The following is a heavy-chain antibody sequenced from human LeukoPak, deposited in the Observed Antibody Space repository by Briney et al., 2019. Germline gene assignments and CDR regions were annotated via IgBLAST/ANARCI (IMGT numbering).Heavy chain of an antibody. CDR1: GGSFSGYY. CDR3: ARGRLWFGLDY. J-gene: IGHJ4*02. Sequence: SETLSLTCAVYGGSFSGYYWSWIRQPPGKGLEWIGEINHSGSTNYNPSLKSRVTISVDTSKNQFSLKLSSVTAADTAVYYCARGRLWFGLDYWGQGTLVTVSP. CDR2: INHSGST. D-gene: IGHD3-10*01. V-gene: IGHV4-34*01.